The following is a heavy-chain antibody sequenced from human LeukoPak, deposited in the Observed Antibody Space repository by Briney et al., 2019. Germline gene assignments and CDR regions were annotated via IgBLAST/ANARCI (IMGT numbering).Heavy chain of an antibody. J-gene: IGHJ6*03. V-gene: IGHV3-66*01. D-gene: IGHD1-14*01. CDR3: ARDRGNQRGYYYYYMDV. CDR1: GFPFSTYW. Sequence: GESLRLSCAASGFPFSTYWMSWVRQAPGKGLEWVSLIYSGGSTYYADSVKGRFTISRDNSKNTLYLQMNSLRAEDTAVYYCARDRGNQRGYYYYYMDVWGKGTTVTVSS. CDR2: IYSGGST.